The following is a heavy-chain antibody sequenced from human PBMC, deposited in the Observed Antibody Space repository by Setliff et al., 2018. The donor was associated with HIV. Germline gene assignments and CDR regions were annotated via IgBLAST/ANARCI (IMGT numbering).Heavy chain of an antibody. J-gene: IGHJ4*02. CDR3: AREVDYYDSSRYLLLYYFDS. Sequence: KASETLSLTCAVSGYSISSGYYWGWIRQPPGKGLEWIGNIYYSGSTNYNPSLKSRVTISVDRSQNHFSLKLSSVTAADTAVYYCAREVDYYDSSRYLLLYYFDSWGQGTLVTVSS. CDR2: IYYSGST. V-gene: IGHV4-38-2*02. D-gene: IGHD3-22*01. CDR1: GYSISSGYY.